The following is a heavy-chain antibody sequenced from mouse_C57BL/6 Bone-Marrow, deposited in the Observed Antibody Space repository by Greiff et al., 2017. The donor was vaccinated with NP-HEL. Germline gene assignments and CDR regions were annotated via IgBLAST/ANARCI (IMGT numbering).Heavy chain of an antibody. J-gene: IGHJ3*01. V-gene: IGHV1-53*01. Sequence: VQLQQPGTELVKPGASVKLSCKASGYTFTSYWMHWVKQRPGQGLEWIGNINPSNGGTNYNEKFKSKATLTVDKSSSTAYMQLSSLTSEDSAVYYGAREPRKLRLRGAWFADWGKGTLVTVSA. CDR3: AREPRKLRLRGAWFAD. D-gene: IGHD3-2*02. CDR2: INPSNGGT. CDR1: GYTFTSYW.